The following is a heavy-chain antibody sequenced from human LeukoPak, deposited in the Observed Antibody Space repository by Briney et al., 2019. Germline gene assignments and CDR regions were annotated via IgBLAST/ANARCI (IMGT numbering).Heavy chain of an antibody. CDR3: ARYHGYSGGYLDY. V-gene: IGHV3-30*04. J-gene: IGHJ4*02. Sequence: PGGSLRLSCAASGFTFSSCAMHWVRQAPGKGLEWVAVISYDGSNKYYADSVKGRFTISRDNSKNTLYLQMNSLRAEDTAVYYCARYHGYSGGYLDYWGQGTLVTVSS. CDR2: ISYDGSNK. D-gene: IGHD1-26*01. CDR1: GFTFSSCA.